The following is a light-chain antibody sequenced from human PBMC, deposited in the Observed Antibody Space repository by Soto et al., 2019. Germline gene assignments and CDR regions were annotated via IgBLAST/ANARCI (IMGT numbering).Light chain of an antibody. V-gene: IGKV1-27*01. J-gene: IGKJ4*01. CDR1: QGISNY. CDR3: QKYNSALGGGLT. CDR2: AAS. Sequence: DIQMTQSPSSLSASVGDRVTITCRASQGISNYLAWYQQKPGKVPKLLIYAASTLQSGVPSRFSGSGSGTDCTLTISSLQPEDVATYYCQKYNSALGGGLTFGGGTKVEIK.